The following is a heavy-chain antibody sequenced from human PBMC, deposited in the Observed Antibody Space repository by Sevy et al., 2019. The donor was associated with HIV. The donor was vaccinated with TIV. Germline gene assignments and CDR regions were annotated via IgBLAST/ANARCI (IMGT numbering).Heavy chain of an antibody. J-gene: IGHJ4*02. V-gene: IGHV3-48*01. CDR3: ARVRDRYCSGGSCYYGYFFGY. CDR1: GFIFSNYY. CDR2: ISDRSDTI. Sequence: GGSLRLSCAASGFIFSNYYMTWVRQAPGKGLEWVSYISDRSDTISYADSVKGRFTISRDNAKNALYLQMSSLRGEDTAVYYCARVRDRYCSGGSCYYGYFFGYWGQGTLVTVSS. D-gene: IGHD2-15*01.